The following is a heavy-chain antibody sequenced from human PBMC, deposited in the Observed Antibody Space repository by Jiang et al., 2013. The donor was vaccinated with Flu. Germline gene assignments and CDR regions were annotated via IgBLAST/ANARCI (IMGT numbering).Heavy chain of an antibody. CDR2: IGTFNGKT. Sequence: GWIGTFNGKTNYIQKFQGRVTMTTDTSTSTAYMELRSLRSDDTAVYYCARDRITIFGVVIFGTRETYFDYWGQGTLVTVSS. V-gene: IGHV1-18*01. D-gene: IGHD3-3*01. J-gene: IGHJ4*02. CDR3: ARDRITIFGVVIFGTRETYFDY.